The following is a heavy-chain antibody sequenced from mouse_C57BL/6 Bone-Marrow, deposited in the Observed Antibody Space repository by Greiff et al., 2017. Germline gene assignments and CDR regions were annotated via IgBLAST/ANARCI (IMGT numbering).Heavy chain of an antibody. CDR3: TRWLMQASIYYGYDFWFAY. CDR2: ISSGGDYI. D-gene: IGHD2-2*01. J-gene: IGHJ3*01. CDR1: GFTFSSYA. V-gene: IGHV5-9-1*02. Sequence: DVMLVESGEGLVKPGGSLKLSCAASGFTFSSYAMSWVRQTPEKRLEWVAYISSGGDYIYYADTVKGRFTISRDNARNTLYLQMSSLKSEDTAMYYCTRWLMQASIYYGYDFWFAYWGQGTLVTVSA.